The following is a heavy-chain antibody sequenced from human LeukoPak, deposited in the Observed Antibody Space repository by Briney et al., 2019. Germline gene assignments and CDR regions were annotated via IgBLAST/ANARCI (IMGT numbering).Heavy chain of an antibody. Sequence: PSETLSLTCAVSGGSISSSNWWSWVRQPPGKGLEWIGEIYHSGSTNYNPSLRSRVTISVDKSKNQFSLKLSSVTAADTAVYYCARGGYSSSWSPGYYYYGMDVWGQGTTVTVSS. V-gene: IGHV4-4*02. J-gene: IGHJ6*02. CDR3: ARGGYSSSWSPGYYYYGMDV. D-gene: IGHD6-13*01. CDR2: IYHSGST. CDR1: GGSISSSNW.